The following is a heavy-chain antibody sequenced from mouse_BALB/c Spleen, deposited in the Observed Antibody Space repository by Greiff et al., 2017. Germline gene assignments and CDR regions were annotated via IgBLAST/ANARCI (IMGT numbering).Heavy chain of an antibody. V-gene: IGHV5-9-4*01. Sequence: EVKVVESGGGLVKPGGSLKLSCAASGFTFSSYAMSWVRQSPEKRLEWVAEISSGGSYTYYPDTVTGRFTISRDNAKNTLYLEMSSLRSEDTAMYYCARDNYDYDIFAYWGQGTLVTVSA. CDR3: ARDNYDYDIFAY. D-gene: IGHD2-4*01. CDR2: ISSGGSYT. J-gene: IGHJ3*01. CDR1: GFTFSSYA.